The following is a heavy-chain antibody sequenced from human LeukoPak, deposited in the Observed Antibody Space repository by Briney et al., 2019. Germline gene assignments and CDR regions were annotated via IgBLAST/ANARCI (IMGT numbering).Heavy chain of an antibody. CDR2: ISSSSSYI. D-gene: IGHD2-2*01. J-gene: IGHJ4*02. CDR3: ARLYCSGISCYYFDY. Sequence: GGSLRLSCAASGFTFSNYNMNWVRQAPGKGLEWVSSISSSSSYIYYADSVKGRFTISRDNAKNSLYLQMNSLRAEDTAVYYCARLYCSGISCYYFDYWGQGTLVTVSS. V-gene: IGHV3-21*01. CDR1: GFTFSNYN.